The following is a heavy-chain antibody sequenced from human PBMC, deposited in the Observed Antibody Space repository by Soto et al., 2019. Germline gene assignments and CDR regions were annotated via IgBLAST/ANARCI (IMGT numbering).Heavy chain of an antibody. CDR2: IKQDGSEK. J-gene: IGHJ4*02. CDR3: AKIRLLTTVDY. CDR1: GFTFSSYW. Sequence: VGSLRLSCAAPGFTFSSYWMSWFRQAPGKGLEWVANIKQDGSEKYSVDSVKGRFTISRDNAKNSLYLQMNSLRAEDTAIYYCAKIRLLTTVDYWGQGTLVTVSS. D-gene: IGHD2-21*02. V-gene: IGHV3-7*03.